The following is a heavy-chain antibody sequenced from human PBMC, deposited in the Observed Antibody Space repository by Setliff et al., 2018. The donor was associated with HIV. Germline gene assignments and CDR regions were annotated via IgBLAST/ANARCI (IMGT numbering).Heavy chain of an antibody. J-gene: IGHJ4*02. CDR3: ARADSINGYHVDY. D-gene: IGHD3-22*01. CDR1: GGAFSSYD. Sequence: SVKVSCKASGGAFSSYDLSWVRQAPGQGLEWMGGIIPIIGTANYAQKFQGRVTITTDESTSTAYMELSSLSSEDTAVYYCARADSINGYHVDYWGQGTLVTVSS. V-gene: IGHV1-69*05. CDR2: IIPIIGTA.